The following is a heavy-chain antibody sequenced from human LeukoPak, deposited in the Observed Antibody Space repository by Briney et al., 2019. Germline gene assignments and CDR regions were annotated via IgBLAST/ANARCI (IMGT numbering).Heavy chain of an antibody. CDR2: ISSSSSYI. CDR3: AREGYCSSTSCLETDAFDI. D-gene: IGHD2-2*01. CDR1: GFTFSSYS. J-gene: IGHJ3*02. Sequence: GGSLRLSCAASGFTFSSYSMNWVRQAPGKGLEWVSSISSSSSYIYYADSVKGRFTISRDNAKNSLYLQMNSLRAEDTAVYYCAREGYCSSTSCLETDAFDIWGQGTMVTVSS. V-gene: IGHV3-21*01.